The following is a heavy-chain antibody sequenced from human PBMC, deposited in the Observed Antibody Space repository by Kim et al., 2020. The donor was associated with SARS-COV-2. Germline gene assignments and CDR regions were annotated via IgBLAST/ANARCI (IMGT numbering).Heavy chain of an antibody. CDR2: SNSDGSTT. CDR1: GFTFSAYW. CDR3: ARRAYSGTYYYFDS. V-gene: IGHV3-74*01. J-gene: IGHJ4*02. D-gene: IGHD1-26*01. Sequence: GGSLRLSCAASGFTFSAYWMHWVRQAPGKGLLWVSRSNSDGSTTSYAGSVKGRFTISRDNAKNTLYLQMNSLRAEDTAVYYCARRAYSGTYYYFDSWGQGTLVTVSS.